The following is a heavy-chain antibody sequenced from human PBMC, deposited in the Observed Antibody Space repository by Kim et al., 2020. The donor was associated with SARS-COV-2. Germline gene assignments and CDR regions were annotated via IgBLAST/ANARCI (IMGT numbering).Heavy chain of an antibody. Sequence: SETLSLTCAVSGGSISSSNWWSWVRQPPGKGREWIGEIYHSGSTNYNPSLKSRVTISVDKSKNQFSLKLSSVTAADTAVYYCARDPWATSGYVKFYGFDPWGQRALVTVSS. D-gene: IGHD5-12*01. CDR2: IYHSGST. J-gene: IGHJ5*02. V-gene: IGHV4-4*02. CDR3: ARDPWATSGYVKFYGFDP. CDR1: GGSISSSNW.